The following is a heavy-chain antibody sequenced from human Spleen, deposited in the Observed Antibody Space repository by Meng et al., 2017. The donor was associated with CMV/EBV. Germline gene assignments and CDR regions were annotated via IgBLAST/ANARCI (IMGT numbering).Heavy chain of an antibody. V-gene: IGHV3-48*03. Sequence: GGSLRLSCAASGFTFSSYEMNWVRQAPGKGLEWVSYISSSGSTIYYADSVKGRFTISRENAKNPLYLQMSSLRAGDTAVYYCARAAFCSSTNCPSYFDYWGQGTLVTVSS. CDR2: ISSSGSTI. D-gene: IGHD2-2*01. J-gene: IGHJ4*02. CDR1: GFTFSSYE. CDR3: ARAAFCSSTNCPSYFDY.